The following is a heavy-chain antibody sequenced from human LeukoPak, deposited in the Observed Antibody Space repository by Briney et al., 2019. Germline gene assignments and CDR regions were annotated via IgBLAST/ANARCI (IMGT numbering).Heavy chain of an antibody. D-gene: IGHD3-9*01. CDR3: ARHLYDILTGYYPIYYFDY. CDR2: IYYSGST. CDR1: GGSISSSSYY. J-gene: IGHJ4*02. V-gene: IGHV4-39*01. Sequence: SETLSLTCTVSGGSISSSSYYWGWIRQPPGKGLEWIGSIYYSGSTYYNPSLKSRVTISVDTSKNQFSLKLSSVTAADTAVYYCARHLYDILTGYYPIYYFDYWGQGTLVTVSS.